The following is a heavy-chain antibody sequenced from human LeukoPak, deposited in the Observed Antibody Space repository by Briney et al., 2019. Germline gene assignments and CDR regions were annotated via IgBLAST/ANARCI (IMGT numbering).Heavy chain of an antibody. D-gene: IGHD3-3*01. J-gene: IGHJ4*02. Sequence: GASVTVSFTVSGYTLTELSMHWVGQAPGKGVEGVGGFDPEDGETIYAQKFQGRGTMNEDTSTDTAYMELSSLRSEDTAVYYCATVLSRGFRIYYFDYWGQGTLVTVSS. CDR2: FDPEDGET. CDR3: ATVLSRGFRIYYFDY. V-gene: IGHV1-24*01. CDR1: GYTLTELS.